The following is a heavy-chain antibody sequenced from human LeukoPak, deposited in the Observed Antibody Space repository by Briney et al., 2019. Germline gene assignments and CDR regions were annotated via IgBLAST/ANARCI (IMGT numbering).Heavy chain of an antibody. CDR1: GFTFGDYA. V-gene: IGHV3-49*04. J-gene: IGHJ4*02. CDR2: IRSKAYGGTT. Sequence: GGSLRLSCTASGFTFGDYAMSWVRQAPGKGLEWVGFIRSKAYGGTTEYAASVKGRFTISRDDSKSIAYLQMNSLKTEDTAVYYCTRRALNFDYWGQGTLVTVSS. CDR3: TRRALNFDY.